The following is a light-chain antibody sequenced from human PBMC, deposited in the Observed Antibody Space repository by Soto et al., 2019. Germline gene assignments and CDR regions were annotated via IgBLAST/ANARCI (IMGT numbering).Light chain of an antibody. CDR2: GAS. CDR1: QSISSNF. CDR3: QQYAGSPRT. Sequence: EIVLTQSPGTLSLSPGEGATLSCRASQSISSNFLAWYQQKRGQAPRLLIHGASNRATGIPDRFSGSGSGTDFTLTITRLEPEDFAVYYCQQYAGSPRTFGQGTKVGVK. J-gene: IGKJ1*01. V-gene: IGKV3-20*01.